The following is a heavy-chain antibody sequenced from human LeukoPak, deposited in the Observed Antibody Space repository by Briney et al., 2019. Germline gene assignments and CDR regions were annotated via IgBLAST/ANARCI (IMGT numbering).Heavy chain of an antibody. CDR2: INPNSGGT. D-gene: IGHD3-10*01. J-gene: IGHJ4*02. CDR1: GYTFTGYY. CDR3: ARSQGSGSYYRLDY. V-gene: IGHV1-2*02. Sequence: ASVKVSCKASGYTFTGYYMHWVRQAPGQGLEWMGWINPNSGGTNYAQKFQGRVTMTRDTSISTAYMELSRLRSDDTAVYYCARSQGSGSYYRLDYWGQGTLVTVSS.